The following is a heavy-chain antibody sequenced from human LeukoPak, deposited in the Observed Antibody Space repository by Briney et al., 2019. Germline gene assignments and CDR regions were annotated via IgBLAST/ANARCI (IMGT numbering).Heavy chain of an antibody. CDR2: IYYSGST. D-gene: IGHD7-27*01. CDR3: ARWPNWGWNYYYYGMDV. V-gene: IGHV4-59*12. Sequence: SETLSLTCTVSGGSISSYYWSWIRQPPGKGLEWIGYIYYSGSTNYNPSLKSRVTISVDTSKNQFSLKLSSVTAADTAVYYCARWPNWGWNYYYYGMDVWGQGTTVTVSS. J-gene: IGHJ6*02. CDR1: GGSISSYY.